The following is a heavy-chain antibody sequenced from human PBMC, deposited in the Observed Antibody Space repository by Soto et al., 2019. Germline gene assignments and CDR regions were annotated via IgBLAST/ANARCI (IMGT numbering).Heavy chain of an antibody. D-gene: IGHD3-22*01. CDR2: IKSKTDGGTT. Sequence: VGSLRLSCVASGFTFNNAWMNWVRQAPGKGLEWVGRIKSKTDGGTTDYAAPVKGRFTISRDDSKTTLYLQMNGLKTEDTAVYYCTTAENYYDSSSFDYWGQGTLVTVSS. CDR3: TTAENYYDSSSFDY. J-gene: IGHJ4*02. V-gene: IGHV3-15*01. CDR1: GFTFNNAW.